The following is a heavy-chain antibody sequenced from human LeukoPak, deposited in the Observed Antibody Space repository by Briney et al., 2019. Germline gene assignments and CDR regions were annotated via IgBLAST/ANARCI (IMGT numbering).Heavy chain of an antibody. V-gene: IGHV3-11*01. D-gene: IGHD4-23*01. Sequence: PGGSLRLSCAASGFTFSDYYMSWIRQAPGKGLEWVSYISSSGSTIYYADSVKGRFTISRDNSKNTLYLQMNSLRAEDTAVYYCAKRETGYGGKFDYWGQGTLVTVSS. J-gene: IGHJ4*02. CDR3: AKRETGYGGKFDY. CDR2: ISSSGSTI. CDR1: GFTFSDYY.